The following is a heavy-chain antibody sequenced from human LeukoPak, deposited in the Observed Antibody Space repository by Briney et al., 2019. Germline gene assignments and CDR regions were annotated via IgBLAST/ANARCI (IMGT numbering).Heavy chain of an antibody. V-gene: IGHV4-59*01. CDR1: GGSISSYY. CDR3: ARGLVSSSWYFDY. CDR2: IYYSGST. Sequence: PSETLSLTCTVSGGSISSYYWSWIRQPPGKGLEWIGYIYYSGSTNCNPSLKSRVTISVDTSKNQFSLKLSSVTAADTAVYYCARGLVSSSWYFDYWGQGTLVTVSS. D-gene: IGHD6-13*01. J-gene: IGHJ4*02.